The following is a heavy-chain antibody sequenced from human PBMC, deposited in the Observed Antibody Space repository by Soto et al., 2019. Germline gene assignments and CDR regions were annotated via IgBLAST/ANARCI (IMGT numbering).Heavy chain of an antibody. D-gene: IGHD5-18*01. CDR1: GDSMTSDNYY. Sequence: QVQLQESGPGLVKPSQTLSLTCSVSGDSMTSDNYYWSWIRQHPGKGLEWIGHIFNSGNAYYNPSLKSRITLSIDKSNSQFSLKLSSVTAADTAVYFCARGGYTYGYETLDYWGQGTLVTVSS. CDR2: IFNSGNA. J-gene: IGHJ4*02. V-gene: IGHV4-31*03. CDR3: ARGGYTYGYETLDY.